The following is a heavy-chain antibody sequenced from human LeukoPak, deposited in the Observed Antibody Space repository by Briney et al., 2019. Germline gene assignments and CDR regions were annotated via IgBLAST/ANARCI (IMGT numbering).Heavy chain of an antibody. Sequence: ASVKVSCKASGYTFTGYYMHWVRQAPGQGLKWMGWVNPNSGGTNYAQKFQGRVTMTRDTSISTAYMELSRLRSDDTAVYYCARDHGGKVDRYFDLWGRGTLVTVSS. V-gene: IGHV1-2*02. D-gene: IGHD4-23*01. J-gene: IGHJ2*01. CDR1: GYTFTGYY. CDR2: VNPNSGGT. CDR3: ARDHGGKVDRYFDL.